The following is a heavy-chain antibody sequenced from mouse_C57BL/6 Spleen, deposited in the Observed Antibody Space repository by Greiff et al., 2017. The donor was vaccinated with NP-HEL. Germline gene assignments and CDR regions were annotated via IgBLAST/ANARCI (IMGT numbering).Heavy chain of an antibody. CDR1: GYTFTSYW. CDR3: ARRLRRVPGYWYFDV. J-gene: IGHJ1*03. V-gene: IGHV1-69*01. CDR2: IDPSDSYT. Sequence: VQLQQPGAELVMPGASVKLSCKASGYTFTSYWMHWVKQRPGQGLEWIGEIDPSDSYTNYNQKFKGKSTLTVDKSSSTAYMQLSSLTSEDSAVYYCARRLRRVPGYWYFDVWGTGTTVTVSS. D-gene: IGHD2-4*01.